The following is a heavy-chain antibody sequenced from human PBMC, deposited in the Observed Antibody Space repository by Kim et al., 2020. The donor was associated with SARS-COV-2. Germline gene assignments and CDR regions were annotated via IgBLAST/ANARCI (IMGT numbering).Heavy chain of an antibody. Sequence: ASVKVSCKASGYTFTSYAMHWVRQAPGQRLEWMGWINAGNGNTKYSQKFQGRVTITRDTSASTAYMELSSLRSEDTAVYYCARGYCSSTSCMGDYFDYWGQETLVTVSS. CDR2: INAGNGNT. CDR1: GYTFTSYA. J-gene: IGHJ4*02. V-gene: IGHV1-3*01. CDR3: ARGYCSSTSCMGDYFDY. D-gene: IGHD2-2*01.